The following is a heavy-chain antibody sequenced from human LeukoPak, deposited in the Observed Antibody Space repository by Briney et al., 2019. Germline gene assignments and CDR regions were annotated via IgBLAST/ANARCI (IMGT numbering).Heavy chain of an antibody. J-gene: IGHJ4*02. V-gene: IGHV4-34*01. Sequence: SETLSLTCAVYGGSFSGYYWSWIRQPPGKGLEWIGEINHSGSTNYNPSLKSRVTISVDTSKNQFSLKLSSVTAADTAVYYCARTRLGDYIWGSYRNYPSAYYFDYWGQGTLVTVSP. D-gene: IGHD3-16*02. CDR3: ARTRLGDYIWGSYRNYPSAYYFDY. CDR1: GGSFSGYY. CDR2: INHSGST.